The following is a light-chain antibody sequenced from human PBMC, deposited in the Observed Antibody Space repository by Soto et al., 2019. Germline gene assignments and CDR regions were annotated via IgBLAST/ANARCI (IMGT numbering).Light chain of an antibody. CDR1: QSVRTY. Sequence: EILMTQSPATLSVSPGERATLSCRASQSVRTYLAWYQVKPGQAPRVLISDVSNRATGIPARFSGSGAGTDFTLTISSLESEDFAVYYCHQRRQWPLTFGGGTKVDIK. V-gene: IGKV3-11*01. CDR3: HQRRQWPLT. CDR2: DVS. J-gene: IGKJ4*01.